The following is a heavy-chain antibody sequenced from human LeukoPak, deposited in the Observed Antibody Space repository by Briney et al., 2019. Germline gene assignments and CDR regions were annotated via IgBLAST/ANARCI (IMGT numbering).Heavy chain of an antibody. CDR2: ISSSSSTI. Sequence: GGSLRLSCAASGFTFSSYSMNWVRQAPGKGLEWVSYISSSSSTIYYADSVKGRFIISRDNAKNSLYLQMNSLRAEDTAVYYCANALGAHYFDSWGQGTLVTVSS. V-gene: IGHV3-48*04. D-gene: IGHD1-26*01. CDR3: ANALGAHYFDS. J-gene: IGHJ4*02. CDR1: GFTFSSYS.